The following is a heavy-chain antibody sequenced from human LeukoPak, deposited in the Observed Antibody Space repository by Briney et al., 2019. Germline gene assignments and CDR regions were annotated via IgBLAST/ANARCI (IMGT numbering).Heavy chain of an antibody. CDR2: TIPILGIA. J-gene: IGHJ4*02. D-gene: IGHD3-22*01. Sequence: GASVKVSCKASGGTFSSYTISWVRQAPGQGLEWMGRTIPILGIANYAQKFQGRVTITADKSTSTAYMELSSLRSEDTAVYYCARVKDYYALRDWGQGTLVTVSS. CDR3: ARVKDYYALRD. CDR1: GGTFSSYT. V-gene: IGHV1-69*02.